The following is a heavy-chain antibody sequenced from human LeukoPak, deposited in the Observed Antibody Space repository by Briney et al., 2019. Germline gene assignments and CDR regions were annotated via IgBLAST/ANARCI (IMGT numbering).Heavy chain of an antibody. Sequence: GESLKISCKGSGYSFAGYWIGWVRQMPGKGLELMGIIYPGDSDTRYSPSFQGQVTISADKSISTAYLQWSSLKASDTAIYYCARRSAPGIAFDIWGQGTVVTVSS. V-gene: IGHV5-51*01. CDR2: IYPGDSDT. CDR3: ARRSAPGIAFDI. J-gene: IGHJ3*02. D-gene: IGHD1-26*01. CDR1: GYSFAGYW.